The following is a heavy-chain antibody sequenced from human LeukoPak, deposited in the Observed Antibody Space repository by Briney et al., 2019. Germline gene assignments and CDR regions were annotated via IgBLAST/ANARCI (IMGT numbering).Heavy chain of an antibody. J-gene: IGHJ4*02. CDR2: IKHDGSEK. D-gene: IGHD2-2*02. V-gene: IGHV3-7*04. Sequence: RRSLRLSCAASGFTSSGYWMSWVRQAAGNGLEWVAHIKHDGSEKYFVDSVRGRFTISRDNAKNSLYLQMNSLRVEDTAVFYCARTRGFPLYYFDYGGRGPVVTVSS. CDR1: GFTSSGYW. CDR3: ARTRGFPLYYFDY.